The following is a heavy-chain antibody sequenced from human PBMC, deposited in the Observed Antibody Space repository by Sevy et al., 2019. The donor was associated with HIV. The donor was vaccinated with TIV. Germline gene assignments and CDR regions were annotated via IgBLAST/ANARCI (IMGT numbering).Heavy chain of an antibody. CDR2: ISGSGDST. CDR1: AFSFNTYA. D-gene: IGHD3-16*01. J-gene: IGHJ4*02. CDR3: AKPRGSFYFDY. V-gene: IGHV3-23*01. Sequence: GGSLRLSCAASAFSFNTYAMSWVRRAPGKGLEWVSTISGSGDSTFYSDSVKGRITTSRDNSKNTLYLQMNSLRAEDTAVYYCAKPRGSFYFDYWGQGTLVTVSS.